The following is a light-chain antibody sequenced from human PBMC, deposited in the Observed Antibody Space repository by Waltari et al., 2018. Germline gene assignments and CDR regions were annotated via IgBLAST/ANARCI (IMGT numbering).Light chain of an antibody. V-gene: IGLV1-44*01. CDR1: SSNIVSNT. J-gene: IGLJ2*01. Sequence: RVTISCSGSSSNIVSNTVNWYQQLPGTAPKLLIYSNNQRPSGVPDRFSGSKSGTSASLAISGLQSEDEADYYCAAWDDSLNGPVFGGGTKLTVL. CDR3: AAWDDSLNGPV. CDR2: SNN.